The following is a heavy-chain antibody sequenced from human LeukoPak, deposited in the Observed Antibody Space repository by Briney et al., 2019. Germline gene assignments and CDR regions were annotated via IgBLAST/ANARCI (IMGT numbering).Heavy chain of an antibody. Sequence: GGSLRLSCAASGFTFSSYAMHWVRQAPGKGLEWVAVISYDGSNKYYADTVKGRFTISRDNSKNTLYLQMNSLRAEDTAVYYCARGGTFITMVRGVIITWGQGTLVTVSS. CDR1: GFTFSSYA. CDR2: ISYDGSNK. CDR3: ARGGTFITMVRGVIIT. J-gene: IGHJ4*02. D-gene: IGHD3-10*01. V-gene: IGHV3-30*04.